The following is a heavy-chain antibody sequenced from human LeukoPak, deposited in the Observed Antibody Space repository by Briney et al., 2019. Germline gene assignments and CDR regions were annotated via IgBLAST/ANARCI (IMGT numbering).Heavy chain of an antibody. CDR1: GFTFSSYA. CDR2: ISYDGSNK. D-gene: IGHD3-22*01. J-gene: IGHJ2*01. V-gene: IGHV3-30-3*01. CDR3: ARGIAGMIVEGYFDL. Sequence: GRSLRLSCAASGFTFSSYAMHWVRQAPGKGLEWVAVISYDGSNKYYADSVKGRFTISRDNSKNTLYLQMNSLRAEDTAVYYCARGIAGMIVEGYFDLWGRGTLVTISS.